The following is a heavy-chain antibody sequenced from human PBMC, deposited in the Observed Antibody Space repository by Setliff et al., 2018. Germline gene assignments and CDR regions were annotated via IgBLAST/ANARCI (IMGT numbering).Heavy chain of an antibody. CDR2: ISAYNGNT. V-gene: IGHV1-18*01. CDR3: AGDRRPIYDSSRRGPFDI. D-gene: IGHD3-22*01. J-gene: IGHJ3*02. CDR1: GYTFTSYG. Sequence: ASVKVSCKASGYTFTSYGISWVRQAPGQGLEWMGWISAYNGNTNYAQKLQGRVTMTTDTSTSTAYMELRSLRSDDTAVYYCAGDRRPIYDSSRRGPFDIWGQGTMGTVSS.